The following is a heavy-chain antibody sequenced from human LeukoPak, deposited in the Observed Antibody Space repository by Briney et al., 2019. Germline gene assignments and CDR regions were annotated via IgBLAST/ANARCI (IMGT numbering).Heavy chain of an antibody. CDR3: ARRSNLGYCSSTSCYPQPIDY. D-gene: IGHD2-2*01. CDR2: INWNGGST. CDR1: GFTFDDYG. V-gene: IGHV3-20*04. J-gene: IGHJ4*02. Sequence: GGSLRLSCAASGFTFDDYGMSWVHQAPGKGLEWVSGINWNGGSTGYADSVKGRFTISRDNAKNSLYLQMNSLRAEDTALYYCARRSNLGYCSSTSCYPQPIDYWGQGTLVTVSS.